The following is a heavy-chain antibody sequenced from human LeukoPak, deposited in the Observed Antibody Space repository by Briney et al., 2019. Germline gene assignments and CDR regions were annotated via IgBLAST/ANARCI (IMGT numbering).Heavy chain of an antibody. CDR3: APTMTMSLYYFDY. D-gene: IGHD4/OR15-4a*01. V-gene: IGHV3-23*01. Sequence: ETLSLTCTVSGGSISSSSYYWAGIAHPQGRGLKGFSPISNSGGSTYYADSVRGRLTISRDNSKNTLFLQMNSLRAEDTAVYYCAPTMTMSLYYFDYWGQGTLVTVSS. CDR2: ISNSGGST. CDR1: GGSISSSS. J-gene: IGHJ4*02.